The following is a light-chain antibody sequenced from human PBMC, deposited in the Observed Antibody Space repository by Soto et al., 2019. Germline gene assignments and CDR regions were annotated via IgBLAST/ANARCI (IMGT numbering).Light chain of an antibody. CDR2: GAS. Sequence: EIVMTQSPATLSVSPGERVTLSCRASQSVSSNLAWYQQKPGQAPRLLIYGASTRATGIPARFSGSGSGTEFTLTISSLQSADFAVYYCQQYNNWPPTFGGGTKVDIK. CDR1: QSVSSN. V-gene: IGKV3-15*01. J-gene: IGKJ4*01. CDR3: QQYNNWPPT.